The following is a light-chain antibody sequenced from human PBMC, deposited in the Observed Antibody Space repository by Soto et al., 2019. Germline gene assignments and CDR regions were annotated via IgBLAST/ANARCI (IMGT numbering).Light chain of an antibody. CDR3: QQYGSSPGT. Sequence: EIGMTQSPATLSVPPGERVTLSCRASQSVGSNLAWYQQKPGQAPRLLIYGASSRATGIPDRFSGSGSGTDFTLTISRLEPEDFAVYYCQQYGSSPGTFGQGTKVDIK. CDR1: QSVGSN. V-gene: IGKV3-20*01. CDR2: GAS. J-gene: IGKJ1*01.